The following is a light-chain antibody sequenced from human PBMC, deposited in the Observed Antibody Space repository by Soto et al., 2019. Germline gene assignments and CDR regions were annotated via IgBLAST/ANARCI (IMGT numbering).Light chain of an antibody. V-gene: IGKV1-5*03. CDR1: QDIDYW. J-gene: IGKJ4*01. Sequence: DIQMTQSPSTLSASTGDRVTITCRASQDIDYWLAWYQQKPGKAPKLLIYKASSLKVGVPSRFSGSGSGTEFTLTINTLQPGDFATYFCQQYQDYPLTFGGGTKLEIK. CDR2: KAS. CDR3: QQYQDYPLT.